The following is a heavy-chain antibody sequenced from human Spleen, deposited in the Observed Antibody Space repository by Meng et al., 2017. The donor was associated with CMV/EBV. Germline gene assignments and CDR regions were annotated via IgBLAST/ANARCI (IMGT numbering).Heavy chain of an antibody. CDR1: DYVSSGTFY. V-gene: IGHV4-30-4*01. D-gene: IGHD1-14*01. Sequence: DYVSSGTFYWTWIRQPPGKGLEWIGYISYSGSTYFNPSLRSRVTMSLDTSKNQFSLGLRSVTATDTAMYYCAREGNQPITTSNWFDPWGQGTLVTVSS. CDR3: AREGNQPITTSNWFDP. CDR2: ISYSGST. J-gene: IGHJ5*02.